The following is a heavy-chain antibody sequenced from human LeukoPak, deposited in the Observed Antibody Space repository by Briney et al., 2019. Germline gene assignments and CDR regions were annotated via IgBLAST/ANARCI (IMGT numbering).Heavy chain of an antibody. Sequence: SVKVSCKASEGTFSSYTISWVRQAPGQGLEWMGRIIPILGIANYAQKFQGRVTITADKSTSTAYMELSSLRSEDTAVYYCARSGYQWRFFDYWGQGTLVTVSS. V-gene: IGHV1-69*02. CDR1: EGTFSSYT. J-gene: IGHJ4*02. CDR2: IIPILGIA. CDR3: ARSGYQWRFFDY. D-gene: IGHD3-3*01.